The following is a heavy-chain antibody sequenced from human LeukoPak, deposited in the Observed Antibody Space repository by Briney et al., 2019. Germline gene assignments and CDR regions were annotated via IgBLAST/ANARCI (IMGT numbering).Heavy chain of an antibody. V-gene: IGHV1-18*01. Sequence: ASVKVSCKASGYTFTSYGITWVRLAPGQGLEWMGWISAYNGNTNYAQMFQGRVIMTTDTSTNTAYMELRSLRADDTAMYYSASDPSYDSSGYPNWFDPWGQGTLVTVSS. CDR3: ASDPSYDSSGYPNWFDP. J-gene: IGHJ5*02. D-gene: IGHD3-22*01. CDR1: GYTFTSYG. CDR2: ISAYNGNT.